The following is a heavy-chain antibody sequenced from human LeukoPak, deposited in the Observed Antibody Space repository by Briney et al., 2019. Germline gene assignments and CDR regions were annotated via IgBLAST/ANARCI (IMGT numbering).Heavy chain of an antibody. J-gene: IGHJ4*02. Sequence: PSETLSLTCTVSGDSITSGSYYWGWIRQPPGRGLEWIGSIYYSGNTYYNPSLKSRVTISVDTSKNQFSLKLSSVTAADTAVYYCARAGVPAAFDYWGQGTLVTVSS. CDR1: GDSITSGSYY. V-gene: IGHV4-39*07. D-gene: IGHD2-2*01. CDR2: IYYSGNT. CDR3: ARAGVPAAFDY.